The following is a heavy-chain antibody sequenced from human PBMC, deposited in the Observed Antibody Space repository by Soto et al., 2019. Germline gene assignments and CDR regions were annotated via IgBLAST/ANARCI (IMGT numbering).Heavy chain of an antibody. CDR3: AILQIVGATYTFDY. V-gene: IGHV1-18*04. D-gene: IGHD2-21*01. CDR2: INAYNGNT. Sequence: ASVKVSCKASGYTFTSYGVSWVRQAPGQGLEWMGWINAYNGNTHYAQKFQGRVTMTTDTSTSTAYMELRSLTSDDTAVYHCAILQIVGATYTFDYWGQGTQVTVYS. J-gene: IGHJ4*02. CDR1: GYTFTSYG.